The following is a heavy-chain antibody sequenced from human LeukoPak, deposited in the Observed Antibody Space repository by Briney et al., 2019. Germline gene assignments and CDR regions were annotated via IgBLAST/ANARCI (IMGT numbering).Heavy chain of an antibody. CDR2: ISAYNGNT. Sequence: GASVKVSCKASGYTFTSYGISWVRQAPGQGLEWMGWISAYNGNTNYAQKLQGRVTMTTDTSTSTAHMELRSLRSDDTAVYYCARNDCGTETGYWGQGTLVTVSS. D-gene: IGHD1-14*01. J-gene: IGHJ4*02. CDR1: GYTFTSYG. V-gene: IGHV1-18*01. CDR3: ARNDCGTETGY.